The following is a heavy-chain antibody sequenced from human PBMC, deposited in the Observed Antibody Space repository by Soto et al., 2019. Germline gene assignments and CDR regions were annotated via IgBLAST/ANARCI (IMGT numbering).Heavy chain of an antibody. V-gene: IGHV1-2*04. J-gene: IGHJ4*02. D-gene: IGHD2-15*01. CDR1: GYTFTGYY. CDR2: INPNSGGT. CDR3: ARGPQEYCSGGSCSSLDY. Sequence: ASVKVSCKASGYTFTGYYMHWVRQAPGQGLEWMGWINPNSGGTNYAQKFQGWVTMTRDTSISTAYMELSRLRSDDTAVYYCARGPQEYCSGGSCSSLDYWGQGTLVTVSS.